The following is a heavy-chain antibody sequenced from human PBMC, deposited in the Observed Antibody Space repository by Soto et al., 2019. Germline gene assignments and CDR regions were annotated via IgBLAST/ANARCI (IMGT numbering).Heavy chain of an antibody. Sequence: EASVNVSCKPSGYTFTSYYIHWVRQAPGQGLEWMGIINPSGGSTSYAQKFQGRVTMTRDTSTSTVYMELSSLRSEDTAVYYCARDLSGSYGSVNDAFDIWGQGTMVTVSS. V-gene: IGHV1-46*01. J-gene: IGHJ3*02. CDR3: ARDLSGSYGSVNDAFDI. D-gene: IGHD1-26*01. CDR2: INPSGGST. CDR1: GYTFTSYY.